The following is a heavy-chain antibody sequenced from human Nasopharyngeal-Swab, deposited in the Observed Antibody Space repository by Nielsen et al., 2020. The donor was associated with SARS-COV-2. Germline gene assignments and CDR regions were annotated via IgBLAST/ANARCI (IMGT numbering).Heavy chain of an antibody. CDR1: GFTFSSYA. D-gene: IGHD1-26*01. CDR2: ISYDGSNK. Sequence: GESLKISCAASGFTFSSYAMHWVRQAPGKGLEWVAVISYDGSNKYYADSVKGRFTISRDNSKNTLYLQMNSLRAEDTAVYYCAKDQWGGAKDYYYYGMDVWGQGTTVTVSS. CDR3: AKDQWGGAKDYYYYGMDV. V-gene: IGHV3-30*04. J-gene: IGHJ6*02.